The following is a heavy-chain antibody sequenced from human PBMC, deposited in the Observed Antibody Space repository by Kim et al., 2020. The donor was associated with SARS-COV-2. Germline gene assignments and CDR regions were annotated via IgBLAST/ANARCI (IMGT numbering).Heavy chain of an antibody. CDR3: ANFPERYNWDKDAFDI. CDR2: IIPILGIA. V-gene: IGHV1-69*02. J-gene: IGHJ3*02. D-gene: IGHD1-20*01. CDR1: GGTFSSYT. Sequence: SVKVSCKASGGTFSSYTISWVRQAPGQGLEWMGRIIPILGIANYAQKFQGRVTITADKSTSTAYMELSSLRPEDTAVYYCANFPERYNWDKDAFDIWGQGTMVTVSS.